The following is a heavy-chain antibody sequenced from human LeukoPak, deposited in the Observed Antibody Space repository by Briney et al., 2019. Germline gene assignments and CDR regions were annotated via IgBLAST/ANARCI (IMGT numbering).Heavy chain of an antibody. V-gene: IGHV4-38-2*02. CDR3: ARDLLTMVRGVTGAIFDY. Sequence: SETLSLTCTVSGYSISSGYYWGWIRLPPGKGLEWIGSIYHSGSTYYNPSLKSRVTISVDTSKNQFSLKLSSVTAADTAVYYCARDLLTMVRGVTGAIFDYWGQGTLVTVSS. D-gene: IGHD3-10*01. CDR2: IYHSGST. J-gene: IGHJ4*02. CDR1: GYSISSGYY.